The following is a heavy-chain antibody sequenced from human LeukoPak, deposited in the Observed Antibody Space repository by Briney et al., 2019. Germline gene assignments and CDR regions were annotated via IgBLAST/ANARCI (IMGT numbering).Heavy chain of an antibody. CDR3: ARDLSGDYNAFDI. CDR1: GGSISSYY. J-gene: IGHJ3*02. Sequence: SETLSLTCTVSGGSISSYYWGWIRQPPGKGLEWIGSIYYSGSTYYNPSLKSRVTISVDTSKNQFSLRLSSVTAADTAVYYCARDLSGDYNAFDIWGQGTMVTVSS. CDR2: IYYSGST. D-gene: IGHD3-10*01. V-gene: IGHV4-39*07.